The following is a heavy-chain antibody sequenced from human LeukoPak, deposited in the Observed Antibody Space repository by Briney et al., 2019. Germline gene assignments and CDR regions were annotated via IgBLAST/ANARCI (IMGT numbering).Heavy chain of an antibody. CDR2: ISYSGRT. Sequence: SETLSLTCTVSGGSISTYFWSWIRQPPGKTLKWTVYISYSGRTNNDHSLRSRVTISVDTSKNQFSLKLTSVSAADTAVYYCARADTHHRHSSSWHFDYWGQGTLVTVSS. CDR3: ARADTHHRHSSSWHFDY. D-gene: IGHD6-13*01. J-gene: IGHJ4*02. CDR1: GGSISTYF. V-gene: IGHV4-59*01.